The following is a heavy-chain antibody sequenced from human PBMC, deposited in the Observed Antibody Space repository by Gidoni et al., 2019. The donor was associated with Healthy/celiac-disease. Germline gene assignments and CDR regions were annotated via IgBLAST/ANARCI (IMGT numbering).Heavy chain of an antibody. V-gene: IGHV4-34*01. J-gene: IGHJ6*02. CDR3: ARAVAGTGYYYYYGMDV. CDR2: INHSGST. CDR1: GGSFSGYY. Sequence: QVQLQQWGAGLLKPSETLSLTCAVYGGSFSGYYWSWIRQPPGKGLECIGEINHSGSTNYTPSLKSRVTISVDTSKNQFSLKLSSVTAADTAVYYCARAVAGTGYYYYYGMDVWGQGTTVTVSS. D-gene: IGHD6-19*01.